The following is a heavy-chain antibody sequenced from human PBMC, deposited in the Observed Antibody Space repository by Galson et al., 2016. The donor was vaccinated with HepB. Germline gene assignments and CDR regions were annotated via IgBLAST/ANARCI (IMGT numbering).Heavy chain of an antibody. CDR3: ARDREEVSPFYDHYGIDV. Sequence: SETLSLTCAVSCESISNRNWWSWVRQPRGKGREWLGEIFHRGNANYTNYNPSPPSRVTISVDISKHQFPLGLTFVTAADTAVYYCARDREEVSPFYDHYGIDVWGQGTTVTVSS. CDR1: CESISNRNW. D-gene: IGHD3-16*01. CDR2: IFHRGNANYT. V-gene: IGHV4-4*02. J-gene: IGHJ6*02.